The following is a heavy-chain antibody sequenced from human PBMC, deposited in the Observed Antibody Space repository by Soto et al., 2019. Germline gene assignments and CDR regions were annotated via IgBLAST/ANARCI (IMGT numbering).Heavy chain of an antibody. CDR3: AREREGAGHFDY. CDR1: GFTVSSNY. Sequence: EVQLVESGGGLVQPGGSLRLSCAASGFTVSSNYMSWVRQAPRKGLEWVSVIYSGGSTYYADSVKGRFTISRDNSKNTLYLQMNSLRAEDTAVYYCAREREGAGHFDYWGQGTLVTVSS. CDR2: IYSGGST. V-gene: IGHV3-66*01. D-gene: IGHD6-19*01. J-gene: IGHJ4*02.